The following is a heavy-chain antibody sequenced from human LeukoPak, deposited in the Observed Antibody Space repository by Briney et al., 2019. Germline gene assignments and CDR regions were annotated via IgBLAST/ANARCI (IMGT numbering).Heavy chain of an antibody. D-gene: IGHD3-9*01. Sequence: SETLSLTCTVSGGSISSSSYYWGWIRQPPGKGLEWIGSIYYSGSTYYNPSLKSRVTISVDTSKNQFSLKLSSVTAADTAVYYCARVGVRYYDILTGYYNPFDAFDIWGQGTMVTVSS. CDR2: IYYSGST. CDR3: ARVGVRYYDILTGYYNPFDAFDI. V-gene: IGHV4-39*07. J-gene: IGHJ3*02. CDR1: GGSISSSSYY.